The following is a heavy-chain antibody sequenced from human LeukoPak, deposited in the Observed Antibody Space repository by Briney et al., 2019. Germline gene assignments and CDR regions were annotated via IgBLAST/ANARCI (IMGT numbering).Heavy chain of an antibody. CDR3: ARHKQLFYYYYYMDV. CDR1: GGSFSGYY. Sequence: SETLSLTCAVYGGSFSGYYWSWIRQPPGKGLEWIGEINHSGSTNYNPSLKSRVTISVDTSKNQFSLKLSSVTAADTAVHYCARHKQLFYYYYYMDVWGKGTTVTVSS. CDR2: INHSGST. J-gene: IGHJ6*03. V-gene: IGHV4-34*01. D-gene: IGHD5-24*01.